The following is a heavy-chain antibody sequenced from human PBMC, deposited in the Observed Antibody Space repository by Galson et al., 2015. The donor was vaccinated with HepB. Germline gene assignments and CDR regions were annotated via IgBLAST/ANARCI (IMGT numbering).Heavy chain of an antibody. Sequence: SLRLSCAASGFTFSSYGMHWVRQAPGKGLEWVAVISYDGSNKYYADSVKGRFTISRDNSKNTLYLQMNSLRAEDTAVYYCASSSAGIAAAGPRGSWGQGTLVTVSS. V-gene: IGHV3-30*03. CDR3: ASSSAGIAAAGPRGS. J-gene: IGHJ4*02. CDR1: GFTFSSYG. D-gene: IGHD6-13*01. CDR2: ISYDGSNK.